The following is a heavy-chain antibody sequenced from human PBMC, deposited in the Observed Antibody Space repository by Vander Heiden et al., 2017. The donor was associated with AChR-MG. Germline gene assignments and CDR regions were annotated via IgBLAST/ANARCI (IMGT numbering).Heavy chain of an antibody. CDR2: IIPIFGTA. V-gene: IGHV1-69*06. D-gene: IGHD6-19*01. CDR1: GGTFSSYA. CDR3: ARGGYSSGWYDRYYYYGMDV. Sequence: QVQLVQSGAEMKKPGSSVKVSCKASGGTFSSYAISWVRQAPGQGLEWMGGIIPIFGTANYAQKFQGRVTITADKSTSTAYMELSSLRSEDTAVYYCARGGYSSGWYDRYYYYGMDVWGQGTTVTVSS. J-gene: IGHJ6*02.